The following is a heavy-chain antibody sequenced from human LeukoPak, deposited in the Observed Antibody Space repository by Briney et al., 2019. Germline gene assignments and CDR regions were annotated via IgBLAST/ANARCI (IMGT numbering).Heavy chain of an antibody. Sequence: PGGSLRLSCAASGFTFSSYSMNWVRQAPGKGLEWVSSISSSSSYIYYADSVKGRFTISRDNSKNTLYLQMNSLRAEDTAVYYCAKVGASVAGTGWFDPWGQGTLVTVSS. D-gene: IGHD6-19*01. J-gene: IGHJ5*02. CDR3: AKVGASVAGTGWFDP. V-gene: IGHV3-21*03. CDR2: ISSSSSYI. CDR1: GFTFSSYS.